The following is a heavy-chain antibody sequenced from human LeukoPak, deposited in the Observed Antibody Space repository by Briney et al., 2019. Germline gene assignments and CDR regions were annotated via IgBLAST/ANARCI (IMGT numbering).Heavy chain of an antibody. D-gene: IGHD3-22*01. Sequence: ASVKVSCKASGYTFTSYGISWVRQAPGQGLEWMGRISAYNGNTNYAQKLQGRVTMTTDTSTSTAYMELRSLRSDDTAVYYCARDVTHYYDSSGYPTSDAFDIWGQGTMVTVSS. CDR3: ARDVTHYYDSSGYPTSDAFDI. CDR1: GYTFTSYG. V-gene: IGHV1-18*01. J-gene: IGHJ3*02. CDR2: ISAYNGNT.